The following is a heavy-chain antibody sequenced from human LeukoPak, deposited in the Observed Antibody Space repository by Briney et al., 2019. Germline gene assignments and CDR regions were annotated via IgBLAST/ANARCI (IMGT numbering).Heavy chain of an antibody. V-gene: IGHV4-39*07. CDR1: GGSISSGRYF. CDR3: ARLYYYDSSGYPDY. Sequence: PSETLSPTCTVSGGSISSGRYFWGWIRQPPGKGLEWIGSMYYSGGSGSTYYNPSLKSRVTISVDTSKNQFSLKLSSVTAADTAVYYCARLYYYDSSGYPDYWGQGTLVTVSS. D-gene: IGHD3-22*01. CDR2: MYYSGGSGST. J-gene: IGHJ4*02.